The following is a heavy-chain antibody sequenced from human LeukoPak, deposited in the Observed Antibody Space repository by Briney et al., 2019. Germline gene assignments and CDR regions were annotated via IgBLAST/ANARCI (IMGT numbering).Heavy chain of an antibody. J-gene: IGHJ6*03. CDR1: GGTFSGYY. D-gene: IGHD2-2*01. CDR3: ASTGAVPAAIPDRYMDV. V-gene: IGHV4-34*01. Sequence: SVNLSFNCAVYGGTFSGYYWSWIRQPQGQGLEWFGEINHSGSNYYNPFHKRRATISVDTSKNQFSLKLSSVTTADTAVYYSASTGAVPAAIPDRYMDVWGKGTTVTVSS. CDR2: INHSGSN.